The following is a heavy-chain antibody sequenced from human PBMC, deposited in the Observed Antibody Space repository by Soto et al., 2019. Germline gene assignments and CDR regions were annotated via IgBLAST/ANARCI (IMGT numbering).Heavy chain of an antibody. V-gene: IGHV4-39*01. J-gene: IGHJ4*02. CDR2: LFYGGTT. Sequence: QVQLQESGPGLVKPSETLSLTCTVSGGSISGYYWTWIRQPPGKGLEWVGSLFYGGTTDDNASLKSRLTMSLDTSKNHFPLKLRSVTAADRAVYYCARHRGPAPVYWGQGTLVTASS. CDR1: GGSISGYY. D-gene: IGHD3-10*01. CDR3: ARHRGPAPVY.